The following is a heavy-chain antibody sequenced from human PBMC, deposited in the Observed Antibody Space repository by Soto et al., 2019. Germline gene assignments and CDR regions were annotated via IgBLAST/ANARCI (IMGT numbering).Heavy chain of an antibody. V-gene: IGHV4-34*01. CDR2: INHSGST. CDR1: GGSFSGYY. J-gene: IGHJ6*02. D-gene: IGHD2-2*01. Sequence: SETLSLTCAVYGGSFSGYYWSWIRQPPGKGLEWIGEINHSGSTNYNPSLKSRVTISVDTSKNQFSLKLSSVTAADTAVYYCARWVVGRDIVVVPAATGNYYYYGMDVWGQGTTVTVSS. CDR3: ARWVVGRDIVVVPAATGNYYYYGMDV.